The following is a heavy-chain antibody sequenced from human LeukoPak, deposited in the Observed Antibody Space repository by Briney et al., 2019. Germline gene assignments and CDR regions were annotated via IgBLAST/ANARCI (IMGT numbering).Heavy chain of an antibody. CDR2: IYSSGST. J-gene: IGHJ4*02. CDR3: ARDLGETGY. CDR1: GVTLSSNY. Sequence: WGALRPPLSTPGVTLSSNYISRGAPAPGEGLEWVSVIYSSGSTYYADSVKGRFTISRDNSKNTLYLQMNSLRAEDTAVYYCARDLGETGYWGQGTLVTVSS. V-gene: IGHV3-53*01. D-gene: IGHD3-10*01.